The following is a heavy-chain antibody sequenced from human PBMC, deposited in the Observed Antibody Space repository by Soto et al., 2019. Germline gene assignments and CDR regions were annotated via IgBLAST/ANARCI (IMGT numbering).Heavy chain of an antibody. V-gene: IGHV3-33*01. D-gene: IGHD6-19*01. Sequence: PGGSLRLSCAASGFTFSSYGMHWVRQAPGKGLEWVAVIWYDGSNKYYADSVKGRFTISRDNSKNTLYLQMNSLRAEDTAVYYCATASGWARFFDYWGQGTLVTVSS. CDR2: IWYDGSNK. CDR1: GFTFSSYG. CDR3: ATASGWARFFDY. J-gene: IGHJ4*02.